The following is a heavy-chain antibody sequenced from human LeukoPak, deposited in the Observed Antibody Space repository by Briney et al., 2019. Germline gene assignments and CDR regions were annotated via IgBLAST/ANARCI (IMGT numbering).Heavy chain of an antibody. J-gene: IGHJ4*02. Sequence: GGSLRLSCAASGFTFSSYSMNWVRQAPGKGLEWVSSISSSSSYIYYADSVKGRFTISRDNAKNSLYLQMHSLRAEDTAVYYCASNSGSYYLYYFDYWGQGTLVTVSS. CDR3: ASNSGSYYLYYFDY. V-gene: IGHV3-21*01. D-gene: IGHD1-26*01. CDR2: ISSSSSYI. CDR1: GFTFSSYS.